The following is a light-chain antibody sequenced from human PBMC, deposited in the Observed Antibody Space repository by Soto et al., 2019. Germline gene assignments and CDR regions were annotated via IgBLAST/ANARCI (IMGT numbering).Light chain of an antibody. CDR2: DAS. CDR3: QQYNNWPPIT. Sequence: EIVMTQSPATLSVSAGERATLSCRARQSVRSNLAWYQQKPGQAPRLLIYDASTRATGIPAWFSGSGSGTEFILTISSLQSEDFGVYYCQQYNNWPPITFGQGTRLEI. CDR1: QSVRSN. J-gene: IGKJ5*01. V-gene: IGKV3D-15*01.